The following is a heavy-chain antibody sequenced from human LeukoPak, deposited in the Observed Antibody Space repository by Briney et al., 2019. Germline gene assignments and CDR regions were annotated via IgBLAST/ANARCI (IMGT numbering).Heavy chain of an antibody. CDR2: IKSKSNDGTT. V-gene: IGHV3-15*05. Sequence: PGGSLRLSCVASGLTFTNAWMSWVRQAPGKGLEWVGRIKSKSNDGTTDYAAPVKGRFTISRDDSKNTLYLQMNSLRAEDTAVYYCAKTFGRGPQEDYWGQGTLVTVSS. CDR3: AKTFGRGPQEDY. CDR1: GLTFTNAW. D-gene: IGHD3-10*01. J-gene: IGHJ4*02.